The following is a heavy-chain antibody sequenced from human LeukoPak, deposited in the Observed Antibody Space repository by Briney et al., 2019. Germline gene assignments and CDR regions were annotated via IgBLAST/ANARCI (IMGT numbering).Heavy chain of an antibody. D-gene: IGHD2-15*01. Sequence: PGGSLRLSCAASGFTVSSNYMSGVRQAPGKGLEWVSVIYSGGSTYYADSVKGRFTISRDNSKNTLYLQMNSLRAEDTAVYYCAEDLELLRPGPDYWGQGTLVTVSS. CDR1: GFTVSSNY. CDR2: IYSGGST. J-gene: IGHJ4*02. V-gene: IGHV3-53*01. CDR3: AEDLELLRPGPDY.